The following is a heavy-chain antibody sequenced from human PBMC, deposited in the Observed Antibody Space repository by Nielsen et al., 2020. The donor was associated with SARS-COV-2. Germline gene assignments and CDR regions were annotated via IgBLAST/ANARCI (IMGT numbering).Heavy chain of an antibody. D-gene: IGHD2-2*01. CDR1: GFTFSSYS. Sequence: GESLKISCAASGFTFSSYSMNWVRQAPGKGLEWVSSISSSSSYIYYADSVKGRFTISRDNAKNSLYLQMNSLRAGDTAVYYCARSDLGYCSSTSCPAAFDIWGQGTMVTVSS. CDR3: ARSDLGYCSSTSCPAAFDI. V-gene: IGHV3-21*01. CDR2: ISSSSSYI. J-gene: IGHJ3*02.